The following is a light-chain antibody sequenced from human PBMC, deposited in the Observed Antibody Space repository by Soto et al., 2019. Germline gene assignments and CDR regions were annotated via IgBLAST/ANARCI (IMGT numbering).Light chain of an antibody. CDR2: LEGSGSY. Sequence: QLVLTQSSSASASLGSSVKLTCTLSSGHSSYIIAWHQQQPGKAPRYLMKLEGSGSYNKGSGVPDRFSGSSSGADRYLTISDLQFEDEDDYYCETCDFNTRVFGGGTKLTVL. V-gene: IGLV4-60*02. CDR1: SGHSSYI. J-gene: IGLJ3*02. CDR3: ETCDFNTRV.